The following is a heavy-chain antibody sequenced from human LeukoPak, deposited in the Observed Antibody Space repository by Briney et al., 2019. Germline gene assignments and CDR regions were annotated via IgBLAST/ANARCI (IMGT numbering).Heavy chain of an antibody. CDR2: IRQDGSEK. CDR3: ARGTYVANDY. J-gene: IGHJ4*02. V-gene: IGHV3-7*03. Sequence: GGSLRLSCAASGFTFSNSWMSWVRQAPGKGLEWVANIRQDGSEKYYVDSVKGRFTISRDNAKNSLYLQMNSLRAEDTALYYCARGTYVANDYWGQGTLVTVSS. D-gene: IGHD3-10*02. CDR1: GFTFSNSW.